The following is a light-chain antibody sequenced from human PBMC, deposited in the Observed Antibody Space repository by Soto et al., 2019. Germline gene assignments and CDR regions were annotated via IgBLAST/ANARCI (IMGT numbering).Light chain of an antibody. J-gene: IGKJ1*01. CDR2: AAS. Sequence: EIVVTQSPATLSVSPWERATLSCRASQSVRSNLAWHQQKPGQAPRLLVYAASTRATGVPARFSGSGPGTNFTLTISRLEPEDFAVYYCQQYGKLPRTFGQGTKVDIK. CDR3: QQYGKLPRT. CDR1: QSVRSN. V-gene: IGKV3-15*01.